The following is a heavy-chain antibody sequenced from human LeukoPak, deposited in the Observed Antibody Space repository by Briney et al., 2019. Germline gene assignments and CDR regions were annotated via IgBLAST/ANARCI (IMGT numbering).Heavy chain of an antibody. D-gene: IGHD2-15*01. CDR1: GGSISSYY. V-gene: IGHV4-59*01. Sequence: SGTLSLTCAVSGGSISSYYWSWVRQPPGKGLEWVGYIYYSGSTSYNPSLKSRVTISVDTSKDQFSLKLSSVTAADTAVYYCARARSGLLEFDRWGQGTLVTVSS. CDR3: ARARSGLLEFDR. CDR2: IYYSGST. J-gene: IGHJ5*02.